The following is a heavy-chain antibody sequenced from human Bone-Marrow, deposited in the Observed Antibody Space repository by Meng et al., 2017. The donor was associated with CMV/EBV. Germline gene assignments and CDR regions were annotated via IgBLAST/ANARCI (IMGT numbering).Heavy chain of an antibody. CDR1: GFTVSSNY. CDR2: IYSGGST. CDR3: TTLEAIVVVPAATPNYYYGMDV. J-gene: IGHJ6*02. Sequence: GGSLRLSCAASGFTVSSNYMSWVRQAPGKGLEWVSVIYSGGSTYYADSVKGRFTISRDNSKDTLYLQMNSLKTEDTAVYYCTTLEAIVVVPAATPNYYYGMDVWGQGNTVTVSS. V-gene: IGHV3-53*01. D-gene: IGHD2-2*02.